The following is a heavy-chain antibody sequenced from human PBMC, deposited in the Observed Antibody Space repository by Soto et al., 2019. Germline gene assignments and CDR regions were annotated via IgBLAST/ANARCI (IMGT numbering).Heavy chain of an antibody. D-gene: IGHD3-3*01. CDR3: ARSRLRFLEWLPSNYYGMDV. CDR1: GFTFSSYA. J-gene: IGHJ6*02. V-gene: IGHV3-30-3*01. CDR2: ISYDGSNK. Sequence: QVQLVESGGGVVQPGRSLRLSCAASGFTFSSYAMHWVRQAPGKGLEWVAVISYDGSNKYYADSVKGRFTISRDNSKNTXYXQMNIMRAEDTAVYYCARSRLRFLEWLPSNYYGMDVWGQGTTVTVSS.